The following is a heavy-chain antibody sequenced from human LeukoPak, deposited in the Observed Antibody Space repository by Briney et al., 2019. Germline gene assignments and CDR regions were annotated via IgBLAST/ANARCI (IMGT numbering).Heavy chain of an antibody. D-gene: IGHD4-17*01. V-gene: IGHV3-9*03. Sequence: GGSLRLSCAASGFTFDDYAMHWVRQAPGKGLEWVSGISWNSGSIGYADSVKGRFTISRDNAKNSLYLQMNSLRAEDMALYYCAQDTAVKPSVTPRGFFYIWGQGTMVTVSS. J-gene: IGHJ3*02. CDR3: AQDTAVKPSVTPRGFFYI. CDR2: ISWNSGSI. CDR1: GFTFDDYA.